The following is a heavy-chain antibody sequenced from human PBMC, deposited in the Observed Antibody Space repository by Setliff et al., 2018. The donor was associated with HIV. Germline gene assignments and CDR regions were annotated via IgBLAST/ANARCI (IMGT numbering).Heavy chain of an antibody. J-gene: IGHJ3*02. CDR1: GFSFRSYA. D-gene: IGHD6-19*01. Sequence: PGGSLRLSCAASGFSFRSYAVSWVRQAPGKGLEWVSSISSGTRYIHYADSVKGRFTISRDNVKNALYLQMNNLRADDTAVYYCAKGGVGYSTGWYSLAFDIWGQGTMVTVSS. CDR3: AKGGVGYSTGWYSLAFDI. CDR2: ISSGTRYI. V-gene: IGHV3-21*01.